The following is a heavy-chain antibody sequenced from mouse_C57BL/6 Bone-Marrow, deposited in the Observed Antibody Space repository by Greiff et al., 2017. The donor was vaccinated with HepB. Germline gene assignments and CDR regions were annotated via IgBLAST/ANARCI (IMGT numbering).Heavy chain of an antibody. CDR2: ISYDGSN. D-gene: IGHD1-1*01. CDR3: AREELTTVVATGYFDV. CDR1: GYSITSGYY. J-gene: IGHJ1*03. Sequence: EVQVVESGPGLVKPSQSLSLTCSVTGYSITSGYYWNWIRQFPGNKLEWMGYISYDGSNNYNPSLKNRISITRDTSKNQFFLKLNSVTTEDTATYYCAREELTTVVATGYFDVWGTGTTVTVSS. V-gene: IGHV3-6*01.